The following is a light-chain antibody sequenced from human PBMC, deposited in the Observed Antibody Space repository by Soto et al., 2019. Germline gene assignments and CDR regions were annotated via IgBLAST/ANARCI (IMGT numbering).Light chain of an antibody. CDR1: TGAVTSGYY. J-gene: IGLJ3*02. Sequence: VVTQEPSLTVSPGGTVTLTCASSTGAVTSGYYPNWFQQKPGQAPRALIYSTSNKQSWTPARFSGSLLGGKAALTLSGAQPEDEADYYCLLYYGGPRVFGGGTKLTVL. CDR3: LLYYGGPRV. CDR2: STS. V-gene: IGLV7-43*01.